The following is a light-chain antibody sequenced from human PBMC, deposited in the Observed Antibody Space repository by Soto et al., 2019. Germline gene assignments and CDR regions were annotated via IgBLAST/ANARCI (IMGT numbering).Light chain of an antibody. J-gene: IGLJ3*02. CDR2: EVT. CDR1: SSDVGRYNR. V-gene: IGLV2-18*02. Sequence: QSALTQPPSVSGSPGQSVTISCTGTSSDVGRYNRVSWYQQPPGTAPQLIIYEVTDRPSGVPDRFSGSKSGNTASLTISGLQAEDEGDYYCSSYTSSNTWVFGGGTKVTVL. CDR3: SSYTSSNTWV.